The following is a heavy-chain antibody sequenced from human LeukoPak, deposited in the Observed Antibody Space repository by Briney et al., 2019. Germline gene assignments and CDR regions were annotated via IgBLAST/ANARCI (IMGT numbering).Heavy chain of an antibody. V-gene: IGHV3-74*01. Sequence: GESLRLSCETSGFTLKNYWMSWLRRAPGKGLEWVSRSKYDGSTARYAESVKGRFTISRDNARGTLYLQMNSLRVDDTAVYYCAKSDWFDPCGRGILVTVSS. CDR1: GFTLKNYW. J-gene: IGHJ5*02. CDR3: AKSDWFDP. CDR2: SKYDGSTA.